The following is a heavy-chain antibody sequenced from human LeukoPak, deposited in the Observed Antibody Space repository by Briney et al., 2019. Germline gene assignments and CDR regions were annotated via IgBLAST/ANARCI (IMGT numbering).Heavy chain of an antibody. V-gene: IGHV4-61*02. CDR1: GGSISSGSYY. D-gene: IGHD3-16*01. Sequence: SETLSLTCTVSGGSISSGSYYWSWFRQPAEKGLEWIGRIYTSGSTYYNPSLKSRVTISIDTSKNQFSLKLSSVTAADTAVYYCARSQRPSGGNYYYYYYMDVWGKGTTVTISS. J-gene: IGHJ6*03. CDR3: ARSQRPSGGNYYYYYYMDV. CDR2: IYTSGST.